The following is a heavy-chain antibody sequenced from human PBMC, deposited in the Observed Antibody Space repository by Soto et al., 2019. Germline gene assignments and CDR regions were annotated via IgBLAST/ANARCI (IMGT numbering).Heavy chain of an antibody. J-gene: IGHJ4*02. D-gene: IGHD4-17*01. CDR1: GYTFTSHD. CDR2: MNPNSGNT. V-gene: IGHV1-8*01. CDR3: ARWDYGYYARFDY. Sequence: QVQLVQSGAEVKKDGASVKVSCQASGYTFTSHDINWVRQATGQGLEWMGWMNPNSGNTGYAQKFQGRVTMTRNTSISTAYMELSSLRSEDTAVYDCARWDYGYYARFDYWGQGTLVTVAS.